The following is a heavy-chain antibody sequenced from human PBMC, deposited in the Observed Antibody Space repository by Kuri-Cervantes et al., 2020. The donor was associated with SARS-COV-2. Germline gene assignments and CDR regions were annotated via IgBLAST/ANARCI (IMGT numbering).Heavy chain of an antibody. CDR1: GFTFSSYG. CDR2: IWYGGSNK. V-gene: IGHV3-33*08. J-gene: IGHJ6*03. D-gene: IGHD3-3*01. Sequence: GGSLRLSCAASGFTFSSYGMHWVRQAPGKGLEWVAVIWYGGSNKYYADSVKGRFTISRDNSKNTLYLQMNSLRAEDTAVYYCAREDYDFWRSPYYYYMDVWGKGTTVTVSS. CDR3: AREDYDFWRSPYYYYMDV.